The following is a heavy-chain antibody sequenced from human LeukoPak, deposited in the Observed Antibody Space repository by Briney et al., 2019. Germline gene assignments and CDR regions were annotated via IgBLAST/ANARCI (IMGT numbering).Heavy chain of an antibody. CDR1: GFTFSNYA. J-gene: IGHJ5*02. V-gene: IGHV3-23*01. Sequence: PGGSLRLSCAASGFTFSNYAMSWVRQAPGKGLEWVSVISGSDGTTYYADSVKGRFTVSRDTSKNTLYLQMNSLRGEDTAIYYCAKQGKDDYGDPSWFDPWGQGTLVTVSS. D-gene: IGHD4/OR15-4a*01. CDR3: AKQGKDDYGDPSWFDP. CDR2: ISGSDGTT.